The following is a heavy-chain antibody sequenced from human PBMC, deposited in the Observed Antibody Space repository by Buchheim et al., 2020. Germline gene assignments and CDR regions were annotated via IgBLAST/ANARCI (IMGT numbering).Heavy chain of an antibody. CDR1: GGSICSSSYS. V-gene: IGHV4-39*01. CDR3: ARRDVTAVAGQEVDY. J-gene: IGHJ4*02. CDR2: IYYGGST. D-gene: IGHD6-19*01. Sequence: QLQLQESGPGLVKPSETLSLTCTVSGGSICSSSYSWGWIRQPPGKGLEWIGTIYYGGSTYYHPSLKSRVTISVDTSKNQFSLKLSSVTAADTAVYYCARRDVTAVAGQEVDYWGQGTL.